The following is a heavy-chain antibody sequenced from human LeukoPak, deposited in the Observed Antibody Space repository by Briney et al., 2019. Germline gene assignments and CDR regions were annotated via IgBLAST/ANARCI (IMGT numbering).Heavy chain of an antibody. CDR3: ARHGSYYYGSGSYYYYYYGMDV. Sequence: GESLKISCKGSGYSFTSYWIGWVRQMPGKGLEWMGIIYPGDSDTRYSPSFQGQVTISADKSISTAYLQWSSLKASDTVMYYCARHGSYYYGSGSYYYYYYGMDVWGQGTTVTVSS. CDR1: GYSFTSYW. CDR2: IYPGDSDT. D-gene: IGHD3-10*01. V-gene: IGHV5-51*01. J-gene: IGHJ6*02.